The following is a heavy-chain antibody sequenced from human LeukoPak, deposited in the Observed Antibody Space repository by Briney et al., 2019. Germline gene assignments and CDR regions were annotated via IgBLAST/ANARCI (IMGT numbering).Heavy chain of an antibody. CDR2: IIPMFGTA. CDR3: ARGNFDSSGWYFDY. CDR1: GYTFTGYY. J-gene: IGHJ4*02. V-gene: IGHV1-69*05. D-gene: IGHD3-22*01. Sequence: GASVKVSCKASGYTFTGYYMHWVRQAPGQGLEWMGRIIPMFGTANYAQKFRGRVTITTDVSTSTAYMELSSLRSEDTAVYYCARGNFDSSGWYFDYWGQGTLVTVSS.